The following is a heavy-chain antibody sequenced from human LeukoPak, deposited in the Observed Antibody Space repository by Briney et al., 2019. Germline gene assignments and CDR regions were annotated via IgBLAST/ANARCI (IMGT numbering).Heavy chain of an antibody. Sequence: PGGSLRLSCAASGFTFSSYAMSWVRQAPGKGLEWVANINEDGSEKYYVDSVKGRFTISRDNAKRSLYLQMNSLRAEETAIYYCARGASSAFDIWGQGTMVTVSS. J-gene: IGHJ3*02. CDR3: ARGASSAFDI. CDR2: INEDGSEK. CDR1: GFTFSSYA. V-gene: IGHV3-7*01.